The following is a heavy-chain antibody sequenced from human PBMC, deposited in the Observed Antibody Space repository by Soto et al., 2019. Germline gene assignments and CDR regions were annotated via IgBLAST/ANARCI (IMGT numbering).Heavy chain of an antibody. J-gene: IGHJ3*02. CDR2: ISGSGGST. D-gene: IGHD3-10*01. Sequence: GGSLRLSCAASGFTFSSYAMSWVRQAPGKGLEWVSAISGSGGSTYYADSVKGRFTISRDNSKNTLYLQMNSLRAEDTAVYYCAKDRPLLLWFGLHDAFDIWGQGTMVTVSS. CDR3: AKDRPLLLWFGLHDAFDI. CDR1: GFTFSSYA. V-gene: IGHV3-23*01.